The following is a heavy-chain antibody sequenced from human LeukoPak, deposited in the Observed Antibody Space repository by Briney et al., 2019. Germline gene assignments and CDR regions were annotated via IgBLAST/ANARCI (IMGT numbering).Heavy chain of an antibody. D-gene: IGHD2-2*01. CDR2: IKPYNGGT. CDR1: GYTFTGYY. V-gene: IGHV1-2*02. CDR3: ARARGDIVVVPAAIWFDP. J-gene: IGHJ5*02. Sequence: ASVKVSCKASGYTFTGYYMHWVRQAPGQGLEWMGWIKPYNGGTNYAQKFQGRVTMTRDTSISTAYMELSRLRSDDTAVYYCARARGDIVVVPAAIWFDPWGQGTLVTVSS.